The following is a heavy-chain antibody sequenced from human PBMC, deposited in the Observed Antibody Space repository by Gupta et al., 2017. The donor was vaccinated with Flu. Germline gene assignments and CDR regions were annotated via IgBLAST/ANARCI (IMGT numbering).Heavy chain of an antibody. D-gene: IGHD2-2*01. J-gene: IGHJ4*02. CDR2: LCRSSSYI. CDR3: ARLIVVEQKSDS. V-gene: IGHV3-21*06. Sequence: ARQAPGKGREWLSYLCRSSSYIYDVDLVNGRFSVFRDTVKNSLYLQMNSLRAEDTAVYYWARLIVVEQKSDSWCQGTVV.